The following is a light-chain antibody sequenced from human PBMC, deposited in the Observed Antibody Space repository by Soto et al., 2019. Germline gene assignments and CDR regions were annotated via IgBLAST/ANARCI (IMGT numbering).Light chain of an antibody. CDR3: QQYNNWPPLT. V-gene: IGKV3-15*01. Sequence: EIVMSQSPATLSVSPGERATLSCRASQSVSNNLAWYQKKPGQAPRLLIYAASTRATGIPARFSGSGSATEFTLTISSLQSEDFAVYYCQQYNNWPPLTFGGGTKVEIK. CDR1: QSVSNN. CDR2: AAS. J-gene: IGKJ4*01.